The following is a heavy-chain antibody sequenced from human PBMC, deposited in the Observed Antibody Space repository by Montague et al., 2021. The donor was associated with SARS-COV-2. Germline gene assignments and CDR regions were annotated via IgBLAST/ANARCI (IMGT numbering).Heavy chain of an antibody. D-gene: IGHD3-10*01. CDR3: AKGFTYYFASGGYPNYFDP. J-gene: IGHJ5*02. CDR2: ISSTGGST. Sequence: SLRLSCAASGFTFSSYAMIWVRQAPGKGLEWVSTISSTGGSTYYADSVEGRFIISRDNSRNTVYMQMNNLRAEDTAVYYCAKGFTYYFASGGYPNYFDPWGQGTLVSVSS. V-gene: IGHV3-23*01. CDR1: GFTFSSYA.